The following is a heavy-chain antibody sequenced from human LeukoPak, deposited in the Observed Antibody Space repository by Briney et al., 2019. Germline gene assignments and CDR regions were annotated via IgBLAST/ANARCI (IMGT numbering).Heavy chain of an antibody. CDR2: ISGSGGST. V-gene: IGHV3-23*01. Sequence: GGSLRLSCAASGFTFSSYAMSWVRQAPGKGLEWVSAISGSGGSTYYADSVKGRLTISRDNSKNTLYLQMNSLRAEDTAVYYCAKARVGYCSSTSCPLGYWGQGTLVTVSS. J-gene: IGHJ4*02. CDR3: AKARVGYCSSTSCPLGY. D-gene: IGHD2-2*01. CDR1: GFTFSSYA.